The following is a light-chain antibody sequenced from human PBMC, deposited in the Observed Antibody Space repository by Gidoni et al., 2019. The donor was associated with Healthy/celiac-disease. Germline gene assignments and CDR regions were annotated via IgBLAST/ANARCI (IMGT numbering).Light chain of an antibody. CDR3: AAWDDSLSVV. V-gene: IGLV1-47*01. CDR1: SSNIGSNH. Sequence: QSVLTQPPSASATPGQRVTISCSGSSSNIGSNHVYWYQQLPGTAPKLLIYKNNQRPSGVPDRFSGSKSGTSAYLAIGGLRSEDEADYYCAAWDDSLSVVFGGGTKLTVL. CDR2: KNN. J-gene: IGLJ2*01.